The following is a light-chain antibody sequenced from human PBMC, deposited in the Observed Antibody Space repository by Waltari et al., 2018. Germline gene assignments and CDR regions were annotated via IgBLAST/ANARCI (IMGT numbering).Light chain of an antibody. Sequence: QSALTQPASVSGSAGQSITISCTGTSDDVGSYNFVSWYQQTPGKAPSLPFSEVTKRPWGVSRRFSGAKSGITASLTISGLQTEDEADYYCCSYAGGATWVFGGGTKLTVL. CDR2: EVT. J-gene: IGLJ3*02. CDR1: SDDVGSYNF. CDR3: CSYAGGATWV. V-gene: IGLV2-23*02.